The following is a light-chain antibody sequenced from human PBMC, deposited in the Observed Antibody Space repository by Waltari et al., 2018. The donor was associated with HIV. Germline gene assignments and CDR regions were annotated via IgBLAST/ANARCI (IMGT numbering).Light chain of an antibody. Sequence: EIVLTQSPGTLSLSPGERAILSCRASQSVSSYLAWYQQRPGQAPRLLIYAASTLATGIPARFRVSGSRTDFTLTITRLQPEDFAVYYCQQYSTSLYTFGQGTKLE. J-gene: IGKJ2*01. CDR2: AAS. CDR1: QSVSSY. V-gene: IGKV3-20*01. CDR3: QQYSTSLYT.